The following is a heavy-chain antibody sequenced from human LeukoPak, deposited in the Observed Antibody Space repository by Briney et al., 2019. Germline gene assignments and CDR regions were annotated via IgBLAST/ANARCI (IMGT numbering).Heavy chain of an antibody. V-gene: IGHV3-53*01. CDR3: ARVTRSYGYVDY. J-gene: IGHJ4*02. D-gene: IGHD1-26*01. Sequence: PGGSLRLSCAASGFTVSSNYMSWVRQAPGKGLEWVSVIYSGGNTYYADSVKGRFTISRDNSKNTLYLQMNSLRAEDTAVYYCARVTRSYGYVDYWGQGTLVTVSS. CDR2: IYSGGNT. CDR1: GFTVSSNY.